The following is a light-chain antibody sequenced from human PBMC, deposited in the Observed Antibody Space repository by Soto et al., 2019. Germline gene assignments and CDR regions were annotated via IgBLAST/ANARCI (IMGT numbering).Light chain of an antibody. CDR1: SSDVGSYNL. CDR2: EGS. CDR3: CSYATSSTYV. V-gene: IGLV2-23*01. J-gene: IGLJ1*01. Sequence: QSVLTQPASLSGSPGQSITISCTGTSSDVGSYNLVSWYQQHPGKAPKLMIYEGSRRPSGVSNRFSGSKSGNTASLTVSGLQAEDEADYYCCSYATSSTYVFGTGTKLTVL.